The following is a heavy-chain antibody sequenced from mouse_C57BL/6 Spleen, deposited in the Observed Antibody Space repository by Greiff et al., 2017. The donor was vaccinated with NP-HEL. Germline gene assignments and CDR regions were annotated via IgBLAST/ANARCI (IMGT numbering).Heavy chain of an antibody. D-gene: IGHD2-4*01. CDR1: GFSLTSYG. J-gene: IGHJ3*01. CDR2: IWRGGST. V-gene: IGHV2-5*01. CDR3: AKKDYDYDGIAY. Sequence: QVQLKESGPGLVQPSQSLSITCTVSGFSLTSYGVHWVRQSPGKGLEWLGVIWRGGSTDYNAAFMSRLSITKDNSKSQVFFKMNSLQADDTATYYCAKKDYDYDGIAYWGQGTLVTVSA.